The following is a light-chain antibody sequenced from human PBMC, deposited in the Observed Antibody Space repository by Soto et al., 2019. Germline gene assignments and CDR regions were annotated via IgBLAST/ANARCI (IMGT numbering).Light chain of an antibody. Sequence: QSALTQPASVSGSPGQSITISCTGTSSDIGTYNYVSWYQQHPGKVPELMIYEVSNRPSGVSNRFSGSKSDYTASLTISGLQAEDEADYYCSSYTSRGTLVFGTGTKVTVL. V-gene: IGLV2-14*01. CDR1: SSDIGTYNY. CDR3: SSYTSRGTLV. J-gene: IGLJ1*01. CDR2: EVS.